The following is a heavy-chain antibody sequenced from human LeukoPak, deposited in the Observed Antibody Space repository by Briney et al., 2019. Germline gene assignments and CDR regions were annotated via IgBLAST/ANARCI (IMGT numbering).Heavy chain of an antibody. CDR3: ARVLYGDFPWFDP. CDR2: INPSGGST. V-gene: IGHV1-46*01. D-gene: IGHD4-17*01. J-gene: IGHJ5*02. Sequence: ASVKVSCKTTGNTLTSYYVHWVRQAPGQGLEWMGIINPSGGSTNYVQKFQGRVTMARDTSAGTVYMELSSLRSEDTAVYYCARVLYGDFPWFDPWGQGTLVTVSS. CDR1: GNTLTSYY.